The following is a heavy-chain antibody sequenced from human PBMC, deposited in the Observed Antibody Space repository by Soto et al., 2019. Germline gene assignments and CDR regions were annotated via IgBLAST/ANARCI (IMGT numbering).Heavy chain of an antibody. J-gene: IGHJ3*02. CDR2: ISYDGSNK. CDR3: AKVGAEWELLPHDAFDI. D-gene: IGHD1-26*01. Sequence: QVQLVESGGGVVQPGRSLRLSCAASGFTFSSYGMHWVRQAPGKGLEWVAVISYDGSNKYYADSVKGRFTISRDNSKNTLYLQMNSLRAEDTAVYYCAKVGAEWELLPHDAFDIWGQGTMVTVSS. CDR1: GFTFSSYG. V-gene: IGHV3-30*18.